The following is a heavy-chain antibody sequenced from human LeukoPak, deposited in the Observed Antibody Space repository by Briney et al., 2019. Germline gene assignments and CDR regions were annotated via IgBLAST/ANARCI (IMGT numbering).Heavy chain of an antibody. J-gene: IGHJ6*02. V-gene: IGHV4-59*01. D-gene: IGHD1-14*01. CDR2: IYYSGST. CDR1: GGSISSYY. CDR3: ARARLTRKGMDV. Sequence: SETLSLTCTVSGGSISSYYWSWIRQPPWKGLEWIGYIYYSGSTNYNPSLNSRVTISVDTSKNQFSLKLSSVTAPDTAVYYCARARLTRKGMDVWGQGTKVTVSS.